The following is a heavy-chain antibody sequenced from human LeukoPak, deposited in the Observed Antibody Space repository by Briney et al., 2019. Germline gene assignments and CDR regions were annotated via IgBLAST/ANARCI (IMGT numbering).Heavy chain of an antibody. Sequence: ASVNVSCKASGYTFTSYDINWVRQATGQGLEWMGWMNPNRGNTGYAQKFQGRVTMTRNTSISTAYMELSSLRSEDTAVYYCARAAPRSIFGVVIARHFDYWGQGTLVTVSS. V-gene: IGHV1-8*01. J-gene: IGHJ4*02. CDR1: GYTFTSYD. CDR3: ARAAPRSIFGVVIARHFDY. D-gene: IGHD3-3*01. CDR2: MNPNRGNT.